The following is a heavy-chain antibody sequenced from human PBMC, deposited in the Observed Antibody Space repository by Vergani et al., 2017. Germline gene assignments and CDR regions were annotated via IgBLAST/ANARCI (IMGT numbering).Heavy chain of an antibody. CDR1: GFTFSSFD. D-gene: IGHD1-26*01. J-gene: IGHJ4*02. Sequence: QVHLVESGGGVVQPGGSLRLSCPASGFTFSSFDMHWVRQAPGKGLEWGSFIQSDGNDKYYADSVKGRCTISRDNSKNTLYLQMSSLKTEDTAVYYCAKTSRSDYCSGEADWGQGTLVTVSS. V-gene: IGHV3-30*02. CDR2: IQSDGNDK. CDR3: AKTSRSDYCSGEAD.